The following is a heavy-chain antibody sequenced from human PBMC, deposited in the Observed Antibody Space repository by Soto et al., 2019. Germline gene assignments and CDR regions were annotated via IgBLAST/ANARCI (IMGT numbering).Heavy chain of an antibody. Sequence: ASVKVSCKASGYTFTSYGISWVRQAPGQGLEWMGWISAYNGNTNYAQKLQGRVTMTTDTSTSTAYMELRSLRSDDTAVYYCARDERYYYDSSGYSHDAFDIWGQGTMVTVSS. CDR3: ARDERYYYDSSGYSHDAFDI. CDR2: ISAYNGNT. CDR1: GYTFTSYG. J-gene: IGHJ3*02. V-gene: IGHV1-18*01. D-gene: IGHD3-22*01.